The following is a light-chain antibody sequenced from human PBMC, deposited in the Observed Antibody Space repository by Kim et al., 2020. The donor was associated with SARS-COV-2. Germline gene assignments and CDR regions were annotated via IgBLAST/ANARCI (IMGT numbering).Light chain of an antibody. V-gene: IGLV3-1*01. Sequence: SYELTQPPSVSVSPGQTASITCSGDKLGDKYACWYQHKPGQSPILPIYQDTKRPSGVPERFSGSNSGNTATLTISGTQAMDEADYYCQAWVAGSGVVFGGGTQLTVL. CDR1: KLGDKY. J-gene: IGLJ2*01. CDR3: QAWVAGSGVV. CDR2: QDT.